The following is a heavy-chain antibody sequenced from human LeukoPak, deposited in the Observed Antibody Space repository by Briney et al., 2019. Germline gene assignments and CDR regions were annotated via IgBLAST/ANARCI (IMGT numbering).Heavy chain of an antibody. Sequence: GASVKVSCKASGGTFSSYAISWVRRAPGQGLEWMGGIIPIFGTANYAQKFQGRVTITADESTSTAYMELSNLRSEDTTVYYCARYDSSGYSTLGFDPWGQGTLVTVSS. CDR3: ARYDSSGYSTLGFDP. V-gene: IGHV1-69*13. D-gene: IGHD3-22*01. CDR1: GGTFSSYA. J-gene: IGHJ5*02. CDR2: IIPIFGTA.